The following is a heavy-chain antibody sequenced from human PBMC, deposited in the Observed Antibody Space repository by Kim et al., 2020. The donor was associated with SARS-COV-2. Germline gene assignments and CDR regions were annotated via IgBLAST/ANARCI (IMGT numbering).Heavy chain of an antibody. D-gene: IGHD2-15*01. Sequence: YYADSVKGRFTISRDNAKNSLYLQMNSLRAEETAVYYCARDRVVGRDGYKWGQGTLFTVSS. V-gene: IGHV3-21*01. CDR3: ARDRVVGRDGYK. J-gene: IGHJ4*02.